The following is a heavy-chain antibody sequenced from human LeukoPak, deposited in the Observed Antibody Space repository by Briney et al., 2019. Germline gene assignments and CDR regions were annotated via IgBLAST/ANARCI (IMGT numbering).Heavy chain of an antibody. CDR2: ISSSSSSI. D-gene: IGHD1-26*01. J-gene: IGHJ4*02. V-gene: IGHV3-21*06. Sequence: GGSLRLSCEASGFTFSSYSMSWVRQPPGKGLEWVSSISSSSSSIYYADSVKGRFTISRDNGKDSLYLQMNSLRAEDTAVYFCARDLVGLTRGLNYWGQGTLVTVSS. CDR1: GFTFSSYS. CDR3: ARDLVGLTRGLNY.